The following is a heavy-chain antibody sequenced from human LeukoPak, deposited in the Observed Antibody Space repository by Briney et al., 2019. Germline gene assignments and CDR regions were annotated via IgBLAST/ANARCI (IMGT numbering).Heavy chain of an antibody. J-gene: IGHJ4*02. CDR3: ARGRPIDY. CDR1: GFTFSTYS. Sequence: GGSLRLSCGASGFTFSTYSMNWARQAPGKGLEWVSYISSSSSYIYYADSVKGRFTISRDNGKNSLYLQMNSLRAEDTAVYYCARGRPIDYWGQGTLVTVSS. V-gene: IGHV3-21*01. CDR2: ISSSSSYI.